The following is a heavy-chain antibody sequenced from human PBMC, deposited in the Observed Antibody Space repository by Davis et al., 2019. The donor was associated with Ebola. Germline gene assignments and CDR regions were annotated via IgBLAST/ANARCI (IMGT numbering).Heavy chain of an antibody. CDR2: IKQDGSEK. V-gene: IGHV3-7*01. Sequence: GESLKISCAASGFTFSSYWMSWVRQAPGKGLEWVANIKQDGSEKYYVDSVKGRFTISRDNAKNSLYLQMNSLSAEDTAVYYCARATYSFVAFDIWGQGTMVTVAS. D-gene: IGHD5-18*01. CDR1: GFTFSSYW. CDR3: ARATYSFVAFDI. J-gene: IGHJ3*02.